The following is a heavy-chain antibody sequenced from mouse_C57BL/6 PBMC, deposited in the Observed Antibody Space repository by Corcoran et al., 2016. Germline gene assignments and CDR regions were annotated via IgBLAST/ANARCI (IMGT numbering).Heavy chain of an antibody. J-gene: IGHJ2*01. CDR1: GYTFTDYY. V-gene: IGHV1-26*01. CDR3: ARLDYDYDNY. Sequence: EVQLQQSGPELVKPGASVKISCKASGYTFTDYYMSWVKQSHGKSLEWIGDINPNNGGTSYNQKFKGKATLTVDNSSSTAYMELRSLTSEDPAVYYCARLDYDYDNYWGQGTTLTVSS. CDR2: INPNNGGT. D-gene: IGHD2-4*01.